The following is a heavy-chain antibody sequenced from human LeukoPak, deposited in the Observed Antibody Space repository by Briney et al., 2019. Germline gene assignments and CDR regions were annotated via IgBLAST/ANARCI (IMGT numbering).Heavy chain of an antibody. CDR2: ISSSSSYI. V-gene: IGHV3-21*01. Sequence: GGSLRLSCAASGFTFSSYSMNGVRQAPGKGLEWVSSISSSSSYIYYADSVKGRFTISRDNAKNSLYLQMNSLRAEDTAVYYCAREGYSYGYNWFDPWGQGTLVTVSS. J-gene: IGHJ5*02. CDR1: GFTFSSYS. CDR3: AREGYSYGYNWFDP. D-gene: IGHD5-18*01.